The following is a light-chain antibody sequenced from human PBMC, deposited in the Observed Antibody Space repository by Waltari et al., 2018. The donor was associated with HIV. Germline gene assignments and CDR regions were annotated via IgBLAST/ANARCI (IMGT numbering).Light chain of an antibody. Sequence: QSVLTQPPSVSGAPGQRVTISCTGSSTHIGAGYDGTGCQHLPGAAPKLLIYDNNNRPSGVPDRFSGSKSGSSASLAITGLQTEDEADYYCQSYDDRLSGSEVFGGGTRVTVL. CDR1: STHIGAGYD. CDR3: QSYDDRLSGSEV. CDR2: DNN. V-gene: IGLV1-40*01. J-gene: IGLJ3*02.